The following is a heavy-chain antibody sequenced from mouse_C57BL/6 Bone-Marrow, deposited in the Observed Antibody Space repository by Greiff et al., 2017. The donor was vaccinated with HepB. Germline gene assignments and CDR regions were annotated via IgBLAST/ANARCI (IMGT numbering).Heavy chain of an antibody. CDR3: ARGDYVGY. CDR1: GFTFSSYA. CDR2: ISDGGSYT. J-gene: IGHJ2*01. Sequence: DVQLVESGGGLVKPGGSLKLSCAASGFTFSSYAMSWVRQTPEKRLEWVATISDGGSYTYYPDNVKGRFTISRDNAKNNLYLQMSHLKSEDTAMYYCARGDYVGYWGQGTTLTVSS. V-gene: IGHV5-4*01.